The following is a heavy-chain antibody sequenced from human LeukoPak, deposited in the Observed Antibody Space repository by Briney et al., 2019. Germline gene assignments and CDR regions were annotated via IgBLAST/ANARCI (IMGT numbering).Heavy chain of an antibody. J-gene: IGHJ6*02. CDR1: GGSISSYY. V-gene: IGHV4-4*07. D-gene: IGHD6-19*01. CDR3: AGGAVAGPFYGMDV. CDR2: IYISGST. Sequence: LETLSHTRTVSGGSISSYYWRWIRQPAGKGLEWIGRIYISGSTNYNPSLKSRVTMSVDTSKSQFSLKLSSVTAADTAVYYCAGGAVAGPFYGMDVWGQGTTVTVSS.